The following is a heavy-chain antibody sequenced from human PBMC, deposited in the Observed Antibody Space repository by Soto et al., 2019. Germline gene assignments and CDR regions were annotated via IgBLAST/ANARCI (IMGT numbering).Heavy chain of an antibody. V-gene: IGHV4-34*01. CDR3: ARGRVNFDY. Sequence: SETLSLTCAVSGASFTCYYWSWIRQPPGKGLEWIGEINHSGSTNYNPSLKSRLTMSVDTSKNHFSLKLSSVTAADTAVYYCARGRVNFDYWGQGTLVTVPQ. CDR1: GASFTCYY. J-gene: IGHJ4*02. CDR2: INHSGST. D-gene: IGHD3-10*01.